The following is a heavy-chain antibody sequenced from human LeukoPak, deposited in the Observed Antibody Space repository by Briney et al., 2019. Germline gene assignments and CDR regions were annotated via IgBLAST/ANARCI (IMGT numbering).Heavy chain of an antibody. Sequence: ASVKVSCKASGYTFTSYYMHWVRQAPGQGLEWMGIINPSGGSTSYAQKFQGRVTMTRDTSTSTVYMELSSLRSEDTAVYYCARDRAPYRSPPCYFDYWGQGTLVTVSS. CDR1: GYTFTSYY. D-gene: IGHD6-13*01. J-gene: IGHJ4*02. CDR2: INPSGGST. CDR3: ARDRAPYRSPPCYFDY. V-gene: IGHV1-46*01.